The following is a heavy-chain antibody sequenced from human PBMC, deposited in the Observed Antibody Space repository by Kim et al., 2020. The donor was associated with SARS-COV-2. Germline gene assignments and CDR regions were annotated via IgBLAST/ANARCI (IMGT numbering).Heavy chain of an antibody. V-gene: IGHV4-39*01. D-gene: IGHD6-19*01. J-gene: IGHJ4*01. Sequence: SETLSLTCTVSGGSISSSSYYWGWIRQPPGKGLEWIGSIYYSGSTYYNPSLKSRVTISVDTSKNQFSLKLSSVTAADTAVYYCARLGSKSSGWYIGDYWG. CDR2: IYYSGST. CDR3: ARLGSKSSGWYIGDY. CDR1: GGSISSSSYY.